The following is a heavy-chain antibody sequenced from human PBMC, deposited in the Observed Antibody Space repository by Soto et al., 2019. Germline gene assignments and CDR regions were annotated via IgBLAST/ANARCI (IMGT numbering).Heavy chain of an antibody. CDR2: IYWDDDK. Sequence: QITLKESGPTLVKPTQTLTLTCTFSGFSLSTSGVSVVWIRQPPGKALEWLALIYWDDDKRYSPSLKNRLTITQDTSKNQVVLTMTNMDHVDTATYFCAHSSSRWPVGYWGQGTLVTVSS. CDR3: AHSSSRWPVGY. D-gene: IGHD1-26*01. V-gene: IGHV2-5*02. CDR1: GFSLSTSGVS. J-gene: IGHJ4*02.